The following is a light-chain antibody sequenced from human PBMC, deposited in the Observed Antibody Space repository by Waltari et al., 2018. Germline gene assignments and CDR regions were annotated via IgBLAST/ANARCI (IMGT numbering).Light chain of an antibody. CDR2: GAS. CDR3: QQYGSSPLLT. J-gene: IGKJ4*01. V-gene: IGKV3-20*01. CDR1: QSVSSSY. Sequence: EVVLTQSPGTLSLSPGERATLPCRASQSVSSSYLAWYQQEPGQAPRLLIYGASSRATGIPDRFSGSGSGTDFTLTISRLEPEDFAVYYCQQYGSSPLLTFGGGTKVEIK.